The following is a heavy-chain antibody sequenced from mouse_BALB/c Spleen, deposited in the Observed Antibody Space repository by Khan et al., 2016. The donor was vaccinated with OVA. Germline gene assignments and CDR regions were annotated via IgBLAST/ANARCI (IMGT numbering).Heavy chain of an antibody. CDR2: ISYSGNT. J-gene: IGHJ2*01. Sequence: VQLKESGPGLVKPSQSLSLTCTVTGYSITSGYGWNWIRQFPGNKLEWMVYISYSGNTNYNPSLKSRISITRDTSKNQFFLQLNSVTTEDTAIYYCARTARITYWGQGTTLTVSA. D-gene: IGHD1-2*01. CDR1: GYSITSGYG. V-gene: IGHV3-2*02. CDR3: ARTARITY.